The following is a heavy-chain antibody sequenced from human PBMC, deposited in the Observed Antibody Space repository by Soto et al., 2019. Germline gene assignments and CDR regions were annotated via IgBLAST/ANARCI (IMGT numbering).Heavy chain of an antibody. Sequence: GGPLRRSGSASGFGFRGDSLNWVRQAPGKGLEWVSSISSSSSYIYYADSVKGRFTISRDNAKNSLYLQMNSLRAEDTAVYYCARVKVIAARPCFDYWGQGT. J-gene: IGHJ4*02. D-gene: IGHD6-6*01. CDR1: GFGFRGDS. V-gene: IGHV3-21*01. CDR3: ARVKVIAARPCFDY. CDR2: ISSSSSYI.